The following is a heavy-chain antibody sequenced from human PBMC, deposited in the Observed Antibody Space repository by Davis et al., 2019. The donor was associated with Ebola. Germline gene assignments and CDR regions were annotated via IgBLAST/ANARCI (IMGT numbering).Heavy chain of an antibody. Sequence: GESLKISCAASGFTFSSYAMSWVRQAPGKGLEWVSTIASIGDNTYYADSVKGRFTISRDNSKNTLYLQMNSLRDEDTAVYYCARGSTVTEATGVWGQGTTVAVSS. CDR1: GFTFSSYA. CDR3: ARGSTVTEATGV. CDR2: IASIGDNT. J-gene: IGHJ6*02. V-gene: IGHV3-23*01. D-gene: IGHD4-17*01.